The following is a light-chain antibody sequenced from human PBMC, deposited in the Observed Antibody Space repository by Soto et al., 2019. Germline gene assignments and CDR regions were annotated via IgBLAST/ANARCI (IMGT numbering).Light chain of an antibody. J-gene: IGLJ3*02. Sequence: QSVLTQPASVSGSPGQSITISCTGTSSDVGAYNYVSWYQHHPGKAPQLMIYEVSDRPSGVSNRFSGSKSANTASLTISGLQTEDEADYYCSSYTSSNTWVFGGGPKLTVL. CDR3: SSYTSSNTWV. CDR1: SSDVGAYNY. CDR2: EVS. V-gene: IGLV2-14*01.